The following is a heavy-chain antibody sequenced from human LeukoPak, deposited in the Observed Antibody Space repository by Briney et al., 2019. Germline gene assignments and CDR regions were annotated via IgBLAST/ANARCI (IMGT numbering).Heavy chain of an antibody. D-gene: IGHD7-27*01. CDR2: INAGNGNT. CDR1: GYTFTSYA. J-gene: IGHJ6*02. V-gene: IGHV1-3*01. Sequence: ASVKVSCKASGYTFTSYAMHWVRQAPGQRLEWMGWINAGNGNTKYSQKFQGRVTITRDTSASTAYMELSSLRSEDTAVYYCARDGDHPRMMDVWGQGTTVTVSS. CDR3: ARDGDHPRMMDV.